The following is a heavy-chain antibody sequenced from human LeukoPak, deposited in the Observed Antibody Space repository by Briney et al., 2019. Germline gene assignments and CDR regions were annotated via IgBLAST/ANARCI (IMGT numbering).Heavy chain of an antibody. Sequence: GGSLRLSCAASGFTFSSSGMSWVRQAPGKGLEWVSSISGSGGSTYYGDSVKGRFTISRDNSKNTLYLQMNSLRAEDTAVYYCANERWLQPFDYWGQGTLVTVSS. D-gene: IGHD5-24*01. CDR3: ANERWLQPFDY. V-gene: IGHV3-23*01. CDR1: GFTFSSSG. J-gene: IGHJ4*02. CDR2: ISGSGGST.